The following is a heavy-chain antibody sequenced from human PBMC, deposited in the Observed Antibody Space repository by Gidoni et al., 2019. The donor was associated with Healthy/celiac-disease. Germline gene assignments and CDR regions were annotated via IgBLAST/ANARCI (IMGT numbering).Heavy chain of an antibody. CDR3: ARGIHGLWFGELSSNWFDP. J-gene: IGHJ5*02. CDR1: GSSISSGYD. V-gene: IGHV4-38-2*02. CDR2: IYLSGST. D-gene: IGHD3-10*01. Sequence: QVQLQESGPGLVKPSETLSLTCTVAGSSISSGYDGGWIRQPPGKGLEWIGSIYLSGSTYYNPSLKSRVTISVDTSKNQFSLKLSSVTAADTAVYYCARGIHGLWFGELSSNWFDPWGQGTLVTVSS.